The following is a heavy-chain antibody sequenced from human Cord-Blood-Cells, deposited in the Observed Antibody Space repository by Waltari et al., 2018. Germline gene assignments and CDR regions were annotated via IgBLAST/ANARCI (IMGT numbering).Heavy chain of an antibody. D-gene: IGHD1-26*01. J-gene: IGHJ6*02. V-gene: IGHV3-30*02. Sequence: QVQLVESGGGVVQPGGSLRLSCAASGFTFSSYGMNWVRQAPGKGLEWVAFIRYDGSNKYYADSVKGRFTISRDNSKNTLYLQMNSLRAEDTAVYYCAKDSESGSYFGDYYYYYGMDVWGQGTTVTVSS. CDR3: AKDSESGSYFGDYYYYYGMDV. CDR1: GFTFSSYG. CDR2: IRYDGSNK.